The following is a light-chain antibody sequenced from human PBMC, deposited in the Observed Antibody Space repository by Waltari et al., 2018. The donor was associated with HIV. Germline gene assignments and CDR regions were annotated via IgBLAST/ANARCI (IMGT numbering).Light chain of an antibody. Sequence: QSALTQPPSASGSPGQSVTIPRTGTTHDIAASTFSSCSQQPPGKAPRLIISDVNKRPSGVPNRFSGSKSGNTASLTVSGLQAEDEATYYGSSGGGTSAGGSRKFYVIFGGGTKLTVL. CDR3: SSGGGTSAGGSRKFYVI. CDR1: THDIAASTF. CDR2: DVN. J-gene: IGLJ2*01. V-gene: IGLV2-8*01.